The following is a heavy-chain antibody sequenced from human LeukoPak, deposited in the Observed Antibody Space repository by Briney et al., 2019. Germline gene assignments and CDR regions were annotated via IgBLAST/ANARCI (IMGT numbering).Heavy chain of an antibody. CDR2: ISSSSSYI. V-gene: IGHV3-21*01. CDR1: GFTFSSYS. J-gene: IGHJ4*02. Sequence: GGSLRLSCAASGFTFSSYSMNWVRKAPGKGLEWVSSISSSSSYIYYADSVKGRFTISRDNAKNSLYLQMNSLRAEDTAVYYCARVARSNYYFDYWGQGTLVTVSS. CDR3: ARVARSNYYFDY. D-gene: IGHD5-24*01.